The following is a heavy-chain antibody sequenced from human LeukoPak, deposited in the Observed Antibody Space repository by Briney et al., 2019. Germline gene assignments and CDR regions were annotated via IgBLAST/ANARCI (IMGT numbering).Heavy chain of an antibody. J-gene: IGHJ5*02. Sequence: PGGSLRLSCATSGFTFSSYAMSWVRQAPGKGLEWVSGIGASGGSTYYADSVKGRFTISRDNSKNTLYLQMNSLRTEDTAVYYCAREGGYSSGWNWFDPWGQGTLVTVSS. D-gene: IGHD6-19*01. CDR2: IGASGGST. V-gene: IGHV3-23*01. CDR3: AREGGYSSGWNWFDP. CDR1: GFTFSSYA.